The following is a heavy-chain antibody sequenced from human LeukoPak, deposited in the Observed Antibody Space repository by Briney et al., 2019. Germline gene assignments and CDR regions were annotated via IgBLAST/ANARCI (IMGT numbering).Heavy chain of an antibody. J-gene: IGHJ4*02. CDR2: INHSGST. CDR1: GGSFSGYY. Sequence: SETLSLTCAAYGGSFSGYYWSWIRQPPGKGLEWIGEINHSGSTNYNPSLKSRVTISVDTSKNQFSLKLSSVTAADTAVYYCARGQGIVVVVAATQRVYFDYWGQGTLVTVSS. CDR3: ARGQGIVVVVAATQRVYFDY. D-gene: IGHD2-15*01. V-gene: IGHV4-34*01.